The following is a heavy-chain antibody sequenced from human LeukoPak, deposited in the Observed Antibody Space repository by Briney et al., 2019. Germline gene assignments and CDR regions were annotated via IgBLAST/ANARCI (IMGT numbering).Heavy chain of an antibody. CDR1: GFTFSSYA. J-gene: IGHJ3*02. Sequence: GGSLRLSCAASGFTFSSYAMSWVRQAPEKGLEWVSTISGSGGGTYYADSVKGRFTISRDDSKNTLYLQMNSLRAEDTAVYYCAREPQGDSSGYDAFDIRGQGTMVTVSS. CDR2: ISGSGGGT. CDR3: AREPQGDSSGYDAFDI. D-gene: IGHD3-22*01. V-gene: IGHV3-23*01.